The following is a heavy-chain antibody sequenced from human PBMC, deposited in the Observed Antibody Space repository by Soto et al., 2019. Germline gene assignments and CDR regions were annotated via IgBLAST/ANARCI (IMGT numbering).Heavy chain of an antibody. CDR3: ARIRGRRPDFYYGMDV. V-gene: IGHV4-39*01. Sequence: PSETLSLTCTVSGGSIISSIYYWVWIRQPPGKGLEWIGSIYYSGSTYYNPSLKSRVTISVDTSKNQFSLKLSSVTAADTAVFYCARIRGRRPDFYYGMDVWGQGTTVTVSS. D-gene: IGHD3-10*01. J-gene: IGHJ6*02. CDR1: GGSIISSIYY. CDR2: IYYSGST.